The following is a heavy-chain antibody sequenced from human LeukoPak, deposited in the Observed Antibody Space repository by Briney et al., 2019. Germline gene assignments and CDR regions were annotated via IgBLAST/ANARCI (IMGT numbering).Heavy chain of an antibody. Sequence: SETLSLTCTVSGGSISSYYWSWIRQPPGKGLEWIGYIYYSGSTNYDPSLKSRVTISVDTSKNQFSLKLSSVTAADTAVYYCARTDYGDYVSYWGQGTLVTVSS. V-gene: IGHV4-59*01. CDR1: GGSISSYY. CDR3: ARTDYGDYVSY. CDR2: IYYSGST. D-gene: IGHD4-17*01. J-gene: IGHJ4*02.